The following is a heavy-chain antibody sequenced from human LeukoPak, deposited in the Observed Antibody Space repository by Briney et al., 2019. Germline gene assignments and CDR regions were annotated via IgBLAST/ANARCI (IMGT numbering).Heavy chain of an antibody. J-gene: IGHJ4*02. D-gene: IGHD6-19*01. CDR2: INHSGST. CDR3: ARLIGRSSGWYASDFDY. Sequence: SETLSLTCAVYGGSFSGYYWSWIRQPPGKGLEWIGEINHSGSTNYNPSLKSRVTISVDTSKNQFSLKLSSVTAADTAVYYCARLIGRSSGWYASDFDYWGQGTLVTVSS. CDR1: GGSFSGYY. V-gene: IGHV4-34*01.